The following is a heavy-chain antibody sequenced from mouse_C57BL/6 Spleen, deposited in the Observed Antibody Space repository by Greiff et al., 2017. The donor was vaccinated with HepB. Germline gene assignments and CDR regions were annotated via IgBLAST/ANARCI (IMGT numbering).Heavy chain of an antibody. Sequence: QVQLKQPGAELVKPGASVKMSCKASGYTFTSYWITWVKQRPGQGLEWIGDIYPGSGSTNYNEKFKSKATLTVDTSSSTAYMQLSSLTSEDSAVYYCARPSYYSNYVWYFDVWGTGTTVTVSP. V-gene: IGHV1-55*01. D-gene: IGHD2-5*01. J-gene: IGHJ1*03. CDR1: GYTFTSYW. CDR3: ARPSYYSNYVWYFDV. CDR2: IYPGSGST.